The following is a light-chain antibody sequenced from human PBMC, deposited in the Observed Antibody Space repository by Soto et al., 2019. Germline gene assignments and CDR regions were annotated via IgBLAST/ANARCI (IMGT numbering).Light chain of an antibody. CDR2: DAS. Sequence: THSPAPLSLSPWERATLSCRASQTIDNTLAWYQRKPGQAPRLLIYDASTSATGVPSRFSGSGSGTEFTLTIFSLQPDDFATYYCQQYDTYWTFGQGTKVDIK. CDR1: QTIDNT. CDR3: QQYDTYWT. V-gene: IGKV3-15*01. J-gene: IGKJ1*01.